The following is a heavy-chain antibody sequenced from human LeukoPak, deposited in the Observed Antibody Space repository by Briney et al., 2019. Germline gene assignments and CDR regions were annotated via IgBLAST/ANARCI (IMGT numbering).Heavy chain of an antibody. D-gene: IGHD5-24*01. CDR1: GFTFSSYG. V-gene: IGHV3-48*04. Sequence: GGSLRLSCAASGFTFSSYGMNWVRQAPGKGLEWVSYISSSSSTIYYADSVKGRFTISRDNAKNSLYLQMNSLRAEDTAVYYCARDPRGGRDGYNEGFDYWGQGTPVTVSS. CDR2: ISSSSSTI. CDR3: ARDPRGGRDGYNEGFDY. J-gene: IGHJ4*02.